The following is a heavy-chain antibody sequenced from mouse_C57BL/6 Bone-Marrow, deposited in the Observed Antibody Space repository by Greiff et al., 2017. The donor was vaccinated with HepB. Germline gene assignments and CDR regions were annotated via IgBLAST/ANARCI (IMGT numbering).Heavy chain of an antibody. V-gene: IGHV5-6*01. D-gene: IGHD2-5*01. CDR2: ISSGGSYT. CDR1: GFTFSSYG. Sequence: EVQGVESGGDLVKPGGSLKLSCAASGFTFSSYGMSWVRQTPDKRLEWVATISSGGSYTYYPDSVKGRFTISRDNAKNTLYLQMSSLKSEDTAMYYCARGGDYYSNPAWFAYWGQGTLVTVSA. CDR3: ARGGDYYSNPAWFAY. J-gene: IGHJ3*01.